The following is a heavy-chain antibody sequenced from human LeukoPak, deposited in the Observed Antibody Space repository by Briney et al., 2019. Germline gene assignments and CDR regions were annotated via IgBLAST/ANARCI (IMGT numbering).Heavy chain of an antibody. J-gene: IGHJ6*03. CDR1: GGTFSSYA. CDR2: IIPIFGTA. Sequence: ASVKVSCKASGGTFSSYAISWVRQAPGQGLEWMGGIIPIFGTANYARKFQGRVTITADESTSTAYMELSSLRSEDTAVYYCAREATVTILDTDPYYCYYMDVWGKGTTVTVSS. CDR3: AREATVTILDTDPYYCYYMDV. V-gene: IGHV1-69*13. D-gene: IGHD4-17*01.